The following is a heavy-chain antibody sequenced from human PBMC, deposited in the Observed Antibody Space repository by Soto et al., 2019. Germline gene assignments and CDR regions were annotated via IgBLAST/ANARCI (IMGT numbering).Heavy chain of an antibody. V-gene: IGHV3-66*01. CDR3: ARGGMSLFDH. Sequence: EMQLVESGGGLVQPGGSLRVSCAASGFSVTSNFMSWVRQAPGGGREWVSTIHSGGDTYYADSVRDRFTISRDNSENTLSLQMNSLRGDDTAVYYCARGGMSLFDHWGQGTLVTVSS. CDR2: IHSGGDT. CDR1: GFSVTSNF. J-gene: IGHJ4*02. D-gene: IGHD5-12*01.